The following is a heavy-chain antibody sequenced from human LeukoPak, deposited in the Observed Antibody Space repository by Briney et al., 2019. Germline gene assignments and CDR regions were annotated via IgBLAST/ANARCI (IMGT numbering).Heavy chain of an antibody. V-gene: IGHV3-48*01. D-gene: IGHD1-1*01. J-gene: IGHJ3*01. Sequence: GGSPRLSCAASGFTLSGYSMDWVRQAPRKGLEWVSHLSSDFTTMYYANSVKGRFTISRDNAKNSLYLQMNSLRAEDSAVYYCARVLLERPGIDSFDLWGQGTMVTVSS. CDR2: LSSDFTTM. CDR3: ARVLLERPGIDSFDL. CDR1: GFTLSGYS.